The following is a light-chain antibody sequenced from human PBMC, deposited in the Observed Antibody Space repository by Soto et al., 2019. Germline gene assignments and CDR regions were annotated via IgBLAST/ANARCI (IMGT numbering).Light chain of an antibody. CDR2: GAS. J-gene: IGKJ5*01. Sequence: EIVLTQSPGTLSLSPGERATLSCRASQSVSNNYLAWYQQKPGQAPRLLIYGASNRATGIPDRFSGSGSGTDFTLTISSVEPDDFAVYYCQQRSNWPPITFGQGTRLEIK. V-gene: IGKV3D-20*02. CDR3: QQRSNWPPIT. CDR1: QSVSNNY.